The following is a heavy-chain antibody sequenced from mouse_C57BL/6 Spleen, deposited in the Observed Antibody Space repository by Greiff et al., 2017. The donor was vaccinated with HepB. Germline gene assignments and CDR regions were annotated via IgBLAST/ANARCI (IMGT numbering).Heavy chain of an antibody. V-gene: IGHV7-3*01. CDR3: ARYKDYDSVFDY. D-gene: IGHD2-4*01. CDR1: GFTFTDYY. CDR2: IRNKANGYTT. Sequence: EVKLMESGGGLVQPGGSLSLSCAASGFTFTDYYMSWVRQPPGKALEWLGFIRNKANGYTTEYSASVKGRFTISRDNSQSILYLQMNALRAEDSATYYCARYKDYDSVFDYWGQGTTLTVSS. J-gene: IGHJ2*01.